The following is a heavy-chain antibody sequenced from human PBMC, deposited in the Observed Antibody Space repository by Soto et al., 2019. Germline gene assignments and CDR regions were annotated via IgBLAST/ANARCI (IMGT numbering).Heavy chain of an antibody. CDR2: IYHSGST. CDR3: ARAIWYCSGGSCYSDAFDI. D-gene: IGHD2-15*01. CDR1: GGSISSSNW. V-gene: IGHV4-4*02. Sequence: QVQLQESGPGLVKPSGTLSLTCAVSGGSISSSNWWSWVRQPPGKGLEWIGEIYHSGSTNYNPSLKSRVTISVDKSKNQFSLKPSSVTAADTAVYYCARAIWYCSGGSCYSDAFDIWGQGTMVTVSS. J-gene: IGHJ3*02.